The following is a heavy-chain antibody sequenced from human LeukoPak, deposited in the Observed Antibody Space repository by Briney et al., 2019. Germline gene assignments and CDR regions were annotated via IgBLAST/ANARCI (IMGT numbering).Heavy chain of an antibody. J-gene: IGHJ5*02. CDR1: GGSISSYY. CDR2: IYTSGST. D-gene: IGHD2-15*01. CDR3: ARDVGYCSGGSCYPEPNNWFDP. V-gene: IGHV4-4*08. Sequence: SETLSLTCTVSGGSISSYYWSWIRQPPGKGLEWIGYIYTSGSTNYNPSLKSRVTMSVDTSKNQFSLKLSSVTAADTAVYYCARDVGYCSGGSCYPEPNNWFDPWGQGTLVTVSS.